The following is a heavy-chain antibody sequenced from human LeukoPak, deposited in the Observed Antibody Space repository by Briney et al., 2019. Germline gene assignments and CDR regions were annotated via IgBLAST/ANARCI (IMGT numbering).Heavy chain of an antibody. CDR2: MNPNSGNT. V-gene: IGHV1-8*01. CDR3: ARRSSSWSQTLDY. CDR1: GYTFTSYD. J-gene: IGHJ4*02. D-gene: IGHD6-13*01. Sequence: ASVKVSCKASGYTFTSYDINWVRQATGQGLEWMGWMNPNSGNTGYAQKFQGRVTMTRNTSISTVYMELSSLRSEDTAVYYCARRSSSWSQTLDYWGQGTLVTVSS.